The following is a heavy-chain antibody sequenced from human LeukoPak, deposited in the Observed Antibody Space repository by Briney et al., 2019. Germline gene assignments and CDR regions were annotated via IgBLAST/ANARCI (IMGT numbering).Heavy chain of an antibody. CDR2: INGDST. Sequence: GGSLRLSCAASAFTLSSSAMTWVRQAPGKGLEWVSSINGDSTYYADSVKGRFTISRDNPESTLHLQLNSLGAEDTAVYYCEKGDISADGFDYWGQGSLVTVYS. J-gene: IGHJ4*02. CDR3: EKGDISADGFDY. D-gene: IGHD6-13*01. V-gene: IGHV3-23*01. CDR1: AFTLSSSA.